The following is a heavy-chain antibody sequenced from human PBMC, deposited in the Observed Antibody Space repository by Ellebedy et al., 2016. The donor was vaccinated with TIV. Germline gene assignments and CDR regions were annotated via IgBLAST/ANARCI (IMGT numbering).Heavy chain of an antibody. Sequence: MPSETLSLTCAVYGGSFSGYYWSWVRQPPGKGLEWIGEIYHSGSTNYNPSLKSRVTISVDKSKNQFSLKLSSVTAADTAVYYCASRKAYCGGDCYSGLDYWGQGTLVTVSS. J-gene: IGHJ4*02. CDR3: ASRKAYCGGDCYSGLDY. D-gene: IGHD2-21*02. V-gene: IGHV4-34*01. CDR2: IYHSGST. CDR1: GGSFSGYY.